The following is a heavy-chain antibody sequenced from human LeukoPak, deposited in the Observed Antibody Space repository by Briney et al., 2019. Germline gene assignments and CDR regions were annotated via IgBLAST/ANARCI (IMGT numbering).Heavy chain of an antibody. D-gene: IGHD5-24*01. Sequence: GGSLRLSCAASGFMFSSNWMSWVRLAPGKGLEWVANIKEDGTETYYVDPVKGRFTISRDNAKNSLYLQMNSLRVEDTAVYYCAKEGRSLQTYWGQGTLATVSS. V-gene: IGHV3-7*03. CDR2: IKEDGTET. CDR3: AKEGRSLQTY. J-gene: IGHJ4*02. CDR1: GFMFSSNW.